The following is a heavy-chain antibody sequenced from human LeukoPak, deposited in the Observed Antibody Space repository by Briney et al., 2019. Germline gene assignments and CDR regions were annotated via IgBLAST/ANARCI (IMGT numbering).Heavy chain of an antibody. CDR2: IYPGDSDT. D-gene: IGHD6-13*01. V-gene: IGHV5-51*01. J-gene: IGHJ3*02. CDR3: ARHMSSSSSWYHKDAFDI. CDR1: GYSFTSYW. Sequence: GESLKISCKGSGYSFTSYWIGWVRQMPGKGLEWMGIIYPGDSDTRYSPSFQGQVTISADKSISTAYLQWSSLKASDTAMYYCARHMSSSSSWYHKDAFDIWGQGTMVTVSS.